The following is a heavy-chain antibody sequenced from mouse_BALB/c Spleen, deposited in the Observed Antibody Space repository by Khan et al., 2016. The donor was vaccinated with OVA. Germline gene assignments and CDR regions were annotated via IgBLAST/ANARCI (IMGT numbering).Heavy chain of an antibody. CDR2: IGPGSSNT. J-gene: IGHJ4*01. CDR1: GYTFTSYW. CDR3: AREKYYGRSCYAMDY. Sequence: DLVKPGTSVKLYCKASGYTFTSYWINWIKQRPGQGLEWIGRIGPGSSNTYYNEMFKGKAALTVDTSSSTAYIQLSSLSSEDSAVYCCAREKYYGRSCYAMDYWGQGTSVTVSS. V-gene: IGHV1S41*01. D-gene: IGHD1-1*01.